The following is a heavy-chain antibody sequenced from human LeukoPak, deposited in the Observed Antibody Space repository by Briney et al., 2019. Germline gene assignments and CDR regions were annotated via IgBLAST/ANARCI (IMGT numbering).Heavy chain of an antibody. CDR1: GFTFSSYG. V-gene: IGHV3-33*01. CDR3: ARDYYYDSSGYDLVLDY. J-gene: IGHJ4*02. D-gene: IGHD3-22*01. CDR2: IWYDGSNK. Sequence: AGGSLRLFCAASGFTFSSYGMHWVRQAPGKGLEWVAVIWYDGSNKYYADSVKGRFTISRDNSKNTLYLQMNSPRAEDTAVYYCARDYYYDSSGYDLVLDYWGQGTLVTVSS.